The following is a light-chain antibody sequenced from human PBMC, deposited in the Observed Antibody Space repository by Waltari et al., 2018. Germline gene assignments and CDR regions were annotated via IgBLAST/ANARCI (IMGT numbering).Light chain of an antibody. V-gene: IGLV3-19*01. J-gene: IGLJ1*01. CDR1: SLRSFY. Sequence: SSELTQDPAVSVALGQTVTITCQGASLRSFYPIWHQQEPGQAPLLVLYGKNKRPSGIPDRFSGSSSGNTASLTITGAQAEDEADYYCNCRDTSDNHFFFGSGTKVTVL. CDR2: GKN. CDR3: NCRDTSDNHFF.